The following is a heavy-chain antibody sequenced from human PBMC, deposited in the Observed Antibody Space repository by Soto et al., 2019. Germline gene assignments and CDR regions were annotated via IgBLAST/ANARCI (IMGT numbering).Heavy chain of an antibody. CDR3: ARGFRDYDSSEDWFDP. CDR2: IYYSGST. V-gene: IGHV4-39*07. Sequence: SETLSLTCTVSGGSISSSSYYWGWIRQPPGKGLEWIGSIYYSGSTYYNPSLKSRVTISVDTSKNQFSLKLSSVTAADTVVYYCARGFRDYDSSEDWFDPWGQGTLVTVSS. J-gene: IGHJ5*02. D-gene: IGHD3-22*01. CDR1: GGSISSSSYY.